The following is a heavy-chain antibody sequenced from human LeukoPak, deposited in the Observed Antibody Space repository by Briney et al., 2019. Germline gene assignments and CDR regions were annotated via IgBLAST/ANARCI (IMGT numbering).Heavy chain of an antibody. CDR2: IYYSGST. D-gene: IGHD6-13*01. V-gene: IGHV4-59*01. Sequence: SETLSLTCTVSGGSISSYYWSWIRQPPGKGLEWIGYIYYSGSTNYNPSLKSRVTISVDTSKNQFSLKLGSVTAADTAVYYCARIYSSSWYSYYYFDYWGQGTLVTVSS. J-gene: IGHJ4*02. CDR3: ARIYSSSWYSYYYFDY. CDR1: GGSISSYY.